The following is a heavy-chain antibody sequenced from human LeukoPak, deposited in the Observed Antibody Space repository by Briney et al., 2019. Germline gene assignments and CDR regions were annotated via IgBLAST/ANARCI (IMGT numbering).Heavy chain of an antibody. J-gene: IGHJ5*02. CDR2: IYTSGST. V-gene: IGHV4-4*07. Sequence: PSETLSLTCTVSGGSISSYYWSWIRQPAGKGLEWIGRIYTSGSTNYNPSLKSRVTTSVDTSKNQFSLKLSSVTAADTAVYYCARDAPYSSREWFDPWGQGTLVTVSS. CDR3: ARDAPYSSREWFDP. CDR1: GGSISSYY. D-gene: IGHD6-13*01.